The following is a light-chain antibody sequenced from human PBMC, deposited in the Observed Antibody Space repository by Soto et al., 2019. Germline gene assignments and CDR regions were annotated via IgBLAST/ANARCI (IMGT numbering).Light chain of an antibody. CDR2: DVT. V-gene: IGLV2-8*01. J-gene: IGLJ1*01. CDR1: SSDIGGYNS. CDR3: CSSAPESTYV. Sequence: QSAVTQSPSASGSPGQSGTISCTGTSSDIGGYNSVSWYQQHPGKAPKVMIYDVTKRPSGVSTRFSGSVSGNTASLTVSGLQAEDEAEYFCCSSAPESTYVFGTGTKVTVL.